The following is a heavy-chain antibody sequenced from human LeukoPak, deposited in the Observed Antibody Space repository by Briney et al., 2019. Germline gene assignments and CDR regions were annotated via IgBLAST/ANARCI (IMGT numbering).Heavy chain of an antibody. CDR3: ARRSQTAAGRGIDY. CDR1: SGSIGSDALY. CDR2: VHYTRSYSGTT. J-gene: IGHJ4*02. D-gene: IGHD6-13*01. V-gene: IGHV4-39*01. Sequence: SETLSLTCTVSSGSIGSDALYWGWIRQSPGKGLEWIGSVHYTRSYSGTTYYNPSLESRVTVSTDRSKTLCSLKLTSVTAADTAVFYCARRSQTAAGRGIDYWGQGTLVTVSS.